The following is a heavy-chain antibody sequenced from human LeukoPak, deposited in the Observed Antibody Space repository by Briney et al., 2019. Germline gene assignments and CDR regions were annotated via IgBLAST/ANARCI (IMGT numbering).Heavy chain of an antibody. D-gene: IGHD1-14*01. CDR2: IYPSGST. Sequence: SSETLSLTCTVSGGSISSYYWSWMRKPPGKALEWIGRIYPSGSTNYNPSLKSRVTMSVDTTQNKFSLKLTSVTAADTAVYYCARGASTTWPGNFDYWGQGTLVTVSS. V-gene: IGHV4-4*07. CDR1: GGSISSYY. CDR3: ARGASTTWPGNFDY. J-gene: IGHJ4*02.